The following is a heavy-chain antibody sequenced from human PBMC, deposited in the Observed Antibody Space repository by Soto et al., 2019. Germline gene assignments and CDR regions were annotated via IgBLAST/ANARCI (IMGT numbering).Heavy chain of an antibody. Sequence: XXSCKASGYTFTSYGISWVRQAPGQGLXWMGXISXXNGNXXYAKKLQGRVTITTDTSTSTAYMELRSLRSDDTAVYYCARNARELLLPQNWGQGTLVTVSS. D-gene: IGHD1-26*01. J-gene: IGHJ4*02. CDR2: ISXXNGNX. CDR3: ARNARELLLPQN. CDR1: GYTFTSYG. V-gene: IGHV1-18*01.